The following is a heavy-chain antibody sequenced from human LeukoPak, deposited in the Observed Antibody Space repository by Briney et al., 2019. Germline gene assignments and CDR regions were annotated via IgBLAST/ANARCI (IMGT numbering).Heavy chain of an antibody. CDR2: INPSGGST. CDR3: AREDSGWYVDY. J-gene: IGHJ4*02. D-gene: IGHD6-19*01. V-gene: IGHV1-46*01. Sequence: ASVRVSCKASGYTFTSYYVHWVRQAPGQGLEWMGIINPSGGSTSYAQKFQGRVTMTRDTSTSTVYMELSSLRSEDTAVYYCAREDSGWYVDYWGQGTLVTVSS. CDR1: GYTFTSYY.